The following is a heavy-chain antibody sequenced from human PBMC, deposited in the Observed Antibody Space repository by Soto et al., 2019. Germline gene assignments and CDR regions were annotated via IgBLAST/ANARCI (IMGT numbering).Heavy chain of an antibody. D-gene: IGHD3-10*01. J-gene: IGHJ6*02. Sequence: SETLSLSCTVSGGSISSSTHYWGWIRQPPGKGLEWIGSIYYSGSTYYNPSLKSRVTMSVDSSKNQFSLKLSSVTAADTAVYFCASGFVFVLYYSIRGDHYGIAVCGQRTSVTVS. V-gene: IGHV4-39*01. CDR3: ASGFVFVLYYSIRGDHYGIAV. CDR1: GGSISSSTHY. CDR2: IYYSGST.